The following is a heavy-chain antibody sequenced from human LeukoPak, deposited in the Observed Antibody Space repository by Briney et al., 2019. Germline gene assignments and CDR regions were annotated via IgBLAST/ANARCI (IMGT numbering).Heavy chain of an antibody. V-gene: IGHV4-4*09. CDR2: IYTSGST. Sequence: PSETLSLTCTVSGGSISSYYWSWIRQPPGKGLEWIGYIYTSGSTNYNPSLKSRVTISVDTSKNQFSLKLSSVTAADTAVYYCARAQGYCSGGSCYSNWFDPWGQGTLVTVSP. CDR1: GGSISSYY. J-gene: IGHJ5*02. CDR3: ARAQGYCSGGSCYSNWFDP. D-gene: IGHD2-15*01.